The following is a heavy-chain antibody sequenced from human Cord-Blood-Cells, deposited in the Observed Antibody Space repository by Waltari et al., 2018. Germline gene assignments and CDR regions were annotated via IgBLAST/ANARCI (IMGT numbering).Heavy chain of an antibody. Sequence: QVQLVQSGAEVKKPGASVKVSCKASGYTFTSYGISWVRQAPGQGLEWMGWISAYNGNTNYTQKLQGRVTMTTDRSTSTAYMELRSLRSDDTAVYYCAREEGVDTAMVTFDYWGQGTLVTVSS. D-gene: IGHD5-18*01. CDR2: ISAYNGNT. CDR3: AREEGVDTAMVTFDY. J-gene: IGHJ4*02. CDR1: GYTFTSYG. V-gene: IGHV1-18*01.